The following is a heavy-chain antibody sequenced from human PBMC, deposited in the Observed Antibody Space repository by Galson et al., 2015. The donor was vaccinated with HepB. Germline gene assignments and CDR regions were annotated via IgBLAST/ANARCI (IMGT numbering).Heavy chain of an antibody. CDR3: AKDVTSMVRGVPLGPDY. V-gene: IGHV3-30*18. Sequence: SLRLSCAASGFTFSSYGMHWVRQAPGKGLEWVAVVSFDGSERYYADSVKGRFTILRVKSRNTLYLHMDSLRVEDTAVYYCAKDVTSMVRGVPLGPDYWGQGTLVTVSS. CDR1: GFTFSSYG. D-gene: IGHD3-10*01. CDR2: VSFDGSER. J-gene: IGHJ4*02.